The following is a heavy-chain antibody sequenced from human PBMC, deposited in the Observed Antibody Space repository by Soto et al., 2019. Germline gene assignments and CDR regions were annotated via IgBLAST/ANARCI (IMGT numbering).Heavy chain of an antibody. CDR3: AKSPVLLWFETHLDY. J-gene: IGHJ4*02. CDR1: GFTFSSYA. V-gene: IGHV3-23*01. D-gene: IGHD3-10*01. CDR2: ISGSGGST. Sequence: EVQLLESGGGLVQPGGSLRLSCAASGFTFSSYAMSWVRQAPGKGLEWVSAISGSGGSTYYADSVKGRFTISRDNSKNTLYLQMTSLRAEDTAVYYCAKSPVLLWFETHLDYWGQGTLVTVSS.